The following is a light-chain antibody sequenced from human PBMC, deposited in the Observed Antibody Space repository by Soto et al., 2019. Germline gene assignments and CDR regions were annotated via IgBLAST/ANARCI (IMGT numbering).Light chain of an antibody. CDR2: AAS. V-gene: IGKV1-9*01. Sequence: DIQLTQSPSFLSASVGDRVTITCRASQGISSYLAWYQQKPGKAPKLLIYAASTLQSGVPSRFSGSGSGTEFTLTISSLQPEDFATYYCQQLNSYPLITFGQGPRLEIK. J-gene: IGKJ5*01. CDR3: QQLNSYPLIT. CDR1: QGISSY.